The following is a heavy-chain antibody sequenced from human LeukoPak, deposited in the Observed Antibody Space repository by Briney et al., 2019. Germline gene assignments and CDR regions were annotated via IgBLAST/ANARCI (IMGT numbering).Heavy chain of an antibody. V-gene: IGHV4-61*02. D-gene: IGHD5-18*01. Sequence: PSETLSLTCTVSGGSISSGSYYWSWIRQPAGKGLEWIGRIYTSGSTNYNPSLKSRVTISVDTSENQFSLKLSSVTAADTAVYYCARAGGVQLWSLYYFDYWGQGTLVTVSS. CDR1: GGSISSGSYY. CDR3: ARAGGVQLWSLYYFDY. J-gene: IGHJ4*02. CDR2: IYTSGST.